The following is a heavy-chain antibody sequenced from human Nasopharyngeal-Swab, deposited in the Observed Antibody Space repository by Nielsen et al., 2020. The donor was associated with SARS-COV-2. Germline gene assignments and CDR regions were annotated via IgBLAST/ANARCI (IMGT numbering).Heavy chain of an antibody. CDR3: ARMAAMDNYYYGMDV. CDR1: GFSLSTTGMW. D-gene: IGHD5-18*01. CDR2: IDWDDDK. Sequence: SGPTLVKPTQTVTLTCTFSGFSLSTTGMWVSWSRQPPGKDLEWLALIDWDDDKYYGTSLKTRLTISKDTSKNQVVLTITNMDPVDTSTYYCARMAAMDNYYYGMDVWGQGTTVTVSS. V-gene: IGHV2-70*01. J-gene: IGHJ6*02.